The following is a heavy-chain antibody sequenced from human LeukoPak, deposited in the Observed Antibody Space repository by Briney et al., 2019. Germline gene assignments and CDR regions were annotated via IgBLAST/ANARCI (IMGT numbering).Heavy chain of an antibody. CDR3: ATNILVRDIINWFDP. CDR1: GYSFADYY. Sequence: ASVKVSCKTSGYSFADYYMHWVRQAPGQGLEWMGWIKPNSGGTRSAQKFQGRVTTTRDTSISTAYMELSSLRYDDTAVYYCATNILVRDIINWFDPWGQGTLVTVSS. CDR2: IKPNSGGT. V-gene: IGHV1-2*02. D-gene: IGHD3-10*01. J-gene: IGHJ5*02.